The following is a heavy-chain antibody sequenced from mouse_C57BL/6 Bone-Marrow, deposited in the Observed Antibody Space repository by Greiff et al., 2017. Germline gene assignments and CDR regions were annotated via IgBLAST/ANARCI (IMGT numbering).Heavy chain of an antibody. V-gene: IGHV1-9*01. J-gene: IGHJ2*01. CDR3: AREGRVYCDQ. CDR2: ILPGSGST. CDR1: GYTFTGYW. Sequence: VQLQQSGAELMKPGASVKLSCKATGYTFTGYWIEWVKQRPGHGLEWIGEILPGSGSTNYNEKFKGKATFTADTSSNTAYMQLSGLTTEDSAIYYCAREGRVYCDQWGQGTTLTVSS.